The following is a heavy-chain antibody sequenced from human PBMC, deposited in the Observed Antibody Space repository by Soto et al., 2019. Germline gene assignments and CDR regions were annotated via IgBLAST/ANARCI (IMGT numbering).Heavy chain of an antibody. Sequence: QVQLQESGPGLVKPSQTLSLTCTVSGGSISSGDYYWSWIRQPPGKGLEWIGYIYYSGSTYYNPSLKSRVTISVDPSKNQFSLKLSSVTAADTAVYYCARENVVALWWFDPWGQGTLVTVSS. CDR3: ARENVVALWWFDP. J-gene: IGHJ5*02. D-gene: IGHD2-15*01. V-gene: IGHV4-30-4*01. CDR1: GGSISSGDYY. CDR2: IYYSGST.